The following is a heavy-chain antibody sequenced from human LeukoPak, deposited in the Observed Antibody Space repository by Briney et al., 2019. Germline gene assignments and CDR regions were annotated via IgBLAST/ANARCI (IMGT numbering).Heavy chain of an antibody. CDR2: IYYSGST. V-gene: IGHV4-59*01. J-gene: IGHJ4*02. Sequence: SETLSLTCTVSGGSISSYYWSWIRQPPGKGLEWIGYIYYSGSTNYNPSLKSRVTISVDTSKNQFSLKLSSVTAADTAVYYCARGGRGYSYVDYWGQGTLVTVSS. CDR1: GGSISSYY. CDR3: ARGGRGYSYVDY. D-gene: IGHD5-18*01.